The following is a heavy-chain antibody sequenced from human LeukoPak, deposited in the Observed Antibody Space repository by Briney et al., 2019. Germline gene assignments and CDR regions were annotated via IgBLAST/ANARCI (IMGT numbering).Heavy chain of an antibody. Sequence: DRSLRLSCAASGFTFDDYAMHWVRQAPGKGLEWVSGISWNSGSIGYADSVKGRFTISRDNAKNSLYLQMNSLRAEDTALYYCAKDMAYDSSGFTAPGDYWGQGTLVTVSS. CDR1: GFTFDDYA. CDR2: ISWNSGSI. J-gene: IGHJ4*02. CDR3: AKDMAYDSSGFTAPGDY. D-gene: IGHD3-22*01. V-gene: IGHV3-9*01.